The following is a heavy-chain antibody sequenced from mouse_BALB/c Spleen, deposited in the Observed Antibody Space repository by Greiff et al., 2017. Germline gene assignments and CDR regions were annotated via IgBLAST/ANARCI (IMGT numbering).Heavy chain of an antibody. CDR2: ISNLAYSI. Sequence: EVMLVESGGGLVQPGGSRKLSCAASGFTFSDYGMAWVRQAPGKGPEWVAFISNLAYSIYYADTVTGRFTISRENAKNTLYLEMSSLRSEDTAMYYCARVGDYDGYFDYWGQGTTLTVSS. D-gene: IGHD2-4*01. J-gene: IGHJ2*01. CDR3: ARVGDYDGYFDY. CDR1: GFTFSDYG. V-gene: IGHV5-15*02.